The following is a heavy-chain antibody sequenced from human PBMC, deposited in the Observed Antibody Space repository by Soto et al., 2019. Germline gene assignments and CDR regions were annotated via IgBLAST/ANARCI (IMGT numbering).Heavy chain of an antibody. CDR1: GGSFSGYY. D-gene: IGHD2-15*01. CDR3: ARIKLSTIVVVVAAPGYFDY. CDR2: INHSGST. J-gene: IGHJ4*02. V-gene: IGHV4-34*01. Sequence: QVQLQQWGAGLLKPSETLSLTCAVYGGSFSGYYWSWIRQPPGKGLEWIGEINHSGSTNYNPSLNSRVTISVDTSKNQFSLKLSSVTAADTAVYYCARIKLSTIVVVVAAPGYFDYWGQGTLVTVSS.